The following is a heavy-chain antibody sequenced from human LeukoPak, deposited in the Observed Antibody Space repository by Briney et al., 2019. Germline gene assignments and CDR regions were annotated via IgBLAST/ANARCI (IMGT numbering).Heavy chain of an antibody. CDR2: IYSSGST. V-gene: IGHV4-39*01. D-gene: IGHD3-10*01. Sequence: PSETLSRTCTGSGGSISSRNYYWGWIRQPPGKGLEWIGCIYSSGSTYYNPSLMSRVTISVDTSKSQFSLKLSSVTAADTAVYYCARLGGSGDTFDIWGQGTMVTVSS. CDR3: ARLGGSGDTFDI. CDR1: GGSISSRNYY. J-gene: IGHJ3*02.